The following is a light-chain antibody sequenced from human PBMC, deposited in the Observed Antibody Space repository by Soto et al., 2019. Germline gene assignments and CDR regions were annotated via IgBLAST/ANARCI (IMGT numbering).Light chain of an antibody. J-gene: IGKJ1*01. CDR2: GAS. CDR3: QQYGTLSGT. V-gene: IGKV3-20*01. Sequence: EIVLTQSPGTLSLSPGESATLSCRASQSVDSNYLAWYQQKPGQAPRLLIYGASRRATGVADMFSGGGSGTDFTLTISRLEPEDFAMYYCQQYGTLSGTFGQGTKVEIK. CDR1: QSVDSNY.